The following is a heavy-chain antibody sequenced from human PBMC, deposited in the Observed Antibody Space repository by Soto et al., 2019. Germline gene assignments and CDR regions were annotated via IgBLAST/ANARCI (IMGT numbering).Heavy chain of an antibody. CDR3: ARELPPDL. CDR1: GFTVSSKY. J-gene: IGHJ5*02. D-gene: IGHD2-15*01. Sequence: PGGSLRLSCAASGFTVSSKYMNWVRQAPGKGLEWVSIIWSAGLTYYADSVRGRFTISRDISKNILFLQMNNLRAEDLAIYYCARELPPDLWGQGTLVTVSS. V-gene: IGHV3-53*01. CDR2: IWSAGLT.